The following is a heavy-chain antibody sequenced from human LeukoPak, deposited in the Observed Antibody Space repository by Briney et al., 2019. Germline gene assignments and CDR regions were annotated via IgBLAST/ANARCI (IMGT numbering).Heavy chain of an antibody. CDR3: ARDMAGDYYDSGSYGYFDY. CDR1: GFTFDDYA. D-gene: IGHD3-22*01. Sequence: GGSLRLSCAASGFTFDDYAMYWVRQAPGKGLEWVSVIYSGGSEYYADSVKGRFTISRDNFKNRLYLQMNSLRAEDTAVYYCARDMAGDYYDSGSYGYFDYWGQGTLVTVSS. J-gene: IGHJ4*02. CDR2: IYSGGSE. V-gene: IGHV3-66*01.